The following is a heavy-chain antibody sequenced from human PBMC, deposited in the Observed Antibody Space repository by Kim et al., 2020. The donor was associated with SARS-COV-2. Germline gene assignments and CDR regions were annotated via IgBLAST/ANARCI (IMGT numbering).Heavy chain of an antibody. J-gene: IGHJ6*02. CDR2: IYYSGST. CDR1: GGSISSGGYY. Sequence: SETLSLTCTVSGGSISSGGYYWSWIRQHPGKGLEWIGYIYYSGSTYYNPSLKSRVTISVDTSKNQFSLKLSSVTAADTAVYYCAREYRDITIFGVVIRDGMDVWGQGTTVTVSS. V-gene: IGHV4-31*03. D-gene: IGHD3-3*01. CDR3: AREYRDITIFGVVIRDGMDV.